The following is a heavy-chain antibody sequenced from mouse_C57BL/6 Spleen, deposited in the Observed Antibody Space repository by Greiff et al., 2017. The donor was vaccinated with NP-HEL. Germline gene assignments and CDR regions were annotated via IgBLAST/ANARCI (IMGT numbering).Heavy chain of an antibody. J-gene: IGHJ3*01. CDR3: ARGDYDYDGGAWFAY. Sequence: QVQLKQSGAELVKPGASVKMSCKASGYTFTTYPIEWMKQNHGKSLEWIGNFHPYNDDTKYNEKFKGKATLTVEKSSSTVYLELSRLTSDDSAVYCCARGDYDYDGGAWFAYWGQGTLVTVSA. CDR1: GYTFTTYP. D-gene: IGHD2-4*01. CDR2: FHPYNDDT. V-gene: IGHV1-47*01.